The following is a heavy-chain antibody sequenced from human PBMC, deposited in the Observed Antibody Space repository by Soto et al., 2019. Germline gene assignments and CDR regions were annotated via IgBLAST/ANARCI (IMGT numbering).Heavy chain of an antibody. D-gene: IGHD3-3*01. V-gene: IGHV4-39*01. CDR1: GGSISSNNYY. CDR2: IYYSGST. Sequence: SETLSLTCTVSGGSISSNNYYWAWIRQPPGKGLEWIGTIYYSGSTYYNPSLKSRVTMYADTSKNQFSLTLRSVTAADTAVYYCARKDFWRGYYAPNFDYWGQGTQVTVSS. CDR3: ARKDFWRGYYAPNFDY. J-gene: IGHJ4*02.